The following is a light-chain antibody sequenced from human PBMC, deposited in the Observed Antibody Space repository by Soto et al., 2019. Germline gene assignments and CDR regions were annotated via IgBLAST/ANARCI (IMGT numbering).Light chain of an antibody. J-gene: IGKJ1*01. CDR2: AAS. CDR1: QTVNTY. V-gene: IGKV1-39*01. Sequence: DIQLPQSPSSLSASIGDRVTITCRASQTVNTYLHWYQQKPGKAPKLLIYAASNLQSGVPSRFSGSGSGTNFTLSLNSLQPEDFATYYCQQGYSNPWTFGQGTKVDIK. CDR3: QQGYSNPWT.